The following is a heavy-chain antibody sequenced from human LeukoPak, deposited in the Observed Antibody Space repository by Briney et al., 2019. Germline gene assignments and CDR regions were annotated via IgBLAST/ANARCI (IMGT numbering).Heavy chain of an antibody. J-gene: IGHJ4*02. D-gene: IGHD6-19*01. CDR2: IYSGGST. Sequence: PGGSLRLSCAASGFTVSRNDMSWVRQAPGKGLEWVSVIYSGGSTYYADSVKGRFTISRDNSKNTLYLQMNSLRAEDTAVYYCASPYSSGWYSFDYWGQGTLVTVSS. CDR1: GFTVSRND. V-gene: IGHV3-66*01. CDR3: ASPYSSGWYSFDY.